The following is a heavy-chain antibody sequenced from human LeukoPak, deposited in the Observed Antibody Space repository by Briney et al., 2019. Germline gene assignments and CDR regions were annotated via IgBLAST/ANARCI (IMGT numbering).Heavy chain of an antibody. CDR3: ATDKRAYYDSSGFDS. J-gene: IGHJ4*02. Sequence: GGSLRLSCAASGFTFDDYTMHWVRQAPGKGLEWVSLISWDGGSTYYADSVKGRFTISRDNAKNSLYLQMNSLRAEDTAVYYCATDKRAYYDSSGFDSWGQGTLLTVSS. CDR1: GFTFDDYT. V-gene: IGHV3-43*01. CDR2: ISWDGGST. D-gene: IGHD3-22*01.